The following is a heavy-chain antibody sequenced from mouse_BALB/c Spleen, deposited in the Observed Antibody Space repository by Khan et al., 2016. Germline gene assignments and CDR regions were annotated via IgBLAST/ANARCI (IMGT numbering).Heavy chain of an antibody. J-gene: IGHJ3*01. CDR2: IDPANGNT. D-gene: IGHD2-4*01. V-gene: IGHV14-3*02. CDR1: GFNIKDTY. Sequence: VQLKESGAELVKPGASVKLSCTASGFNIKDTYMHWVKQRPEQGLEWIGRIDPANGNTKYDPKFQGKATITADTSSNPAYLQLSSLTSEDTAVYYSARSPYDYDVGFAYWGQGTLVTVST. CDR3: ARSPYDYDVGFAY.